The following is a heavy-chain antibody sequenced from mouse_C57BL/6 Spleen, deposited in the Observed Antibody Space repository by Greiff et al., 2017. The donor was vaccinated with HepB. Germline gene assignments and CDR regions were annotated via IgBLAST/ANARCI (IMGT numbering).Heavy chain of an antibody. CDR3: ARGGTTVVARGDFDV. CDR2: IDPSDSYT. CDR1: GYTFTSYW. V-gene: IGHV1-50*01. J-gene: IGHJ1*03. Sequence: QVQLKQPGAELVKPGASVKLSCKASGYTFTSYWMQWVKQRPGQGLEWIGEIDPSDSYTNYNQKFKGKATLTVDTSSSTAYMQLSSLTSEDSAVYYCARGGTTVVARGDFDVWGTGTTVTVSS. D-gene: IGHD1-1*01.